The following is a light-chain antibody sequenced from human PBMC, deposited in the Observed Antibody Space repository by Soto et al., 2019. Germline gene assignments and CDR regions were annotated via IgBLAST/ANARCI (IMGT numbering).Light chain of an antibody. V-gene: IGLV2-14*01. J-gene: IGLJ1*01. Sequence: QSALTQPSSVPGSPGQSITISCTGTSDDVGAFNYVSWYQQHPGKAPKLMIFEVSRRPSGVSNRFSGSKSGNTASLTISGLQAEDEADYYCTSYASSVNYVFGTGTKVTVL. CDR1: SDDVGAFNY. CDR2: EVS. CDR3: TSYASSVNYV.